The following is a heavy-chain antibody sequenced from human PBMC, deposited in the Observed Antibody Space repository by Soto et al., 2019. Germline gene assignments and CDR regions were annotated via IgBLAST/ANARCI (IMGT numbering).Heavy chain of an antibody. D-gene: IGHD2-2*01. CDR1: GFTFSNYW. V-gene: IGHV3-7*01. Sequence: EVQLVQSGGGLVQPGGSLRLSCAASGFTFSNYWMTWVRQAPGKGLEWVANIKQDGSEKYYVDSVKGRFTISRDNAKNSLSLQMNSLRAEDTAVYYCASECISCYPYFGHDAFDIWGQGTMVTVSS. CDR2: IKQDGSEK. J-gene: IGHJ3*02. CDR3: ASECISCYPYFGHDAFDI.